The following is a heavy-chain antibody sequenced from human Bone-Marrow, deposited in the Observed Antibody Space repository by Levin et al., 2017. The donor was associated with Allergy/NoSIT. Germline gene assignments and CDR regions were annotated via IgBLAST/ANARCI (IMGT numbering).Heavy chain of an antibody. V-gene: IGHV3-7*02. J-gene: IGHJ5*02. CDR1: GFTFSSYW. CDR2: IKQDGSEK. CDR3: LREWLRLGGST. Sequence: LSLTCAASGFTFSSYWMSWVRQAPGKGLEWVANIKQDGSEKYYVDSVKGRFTISRDNAKNSLYLQMNSLRAEDTAVYYCLREWLRLGGSTWGQGTLVTVSS. D-gene: IGHD5-12*01.